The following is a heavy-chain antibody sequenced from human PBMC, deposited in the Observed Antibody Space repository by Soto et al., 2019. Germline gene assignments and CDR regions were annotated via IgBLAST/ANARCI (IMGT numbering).Heavy chain of an antibody. CDR2: IYPGDSDA. V-gene: IGHV5-51*01. CDR3: ASGGMASSYYYYGMDV. Sequence: PGESLKISCKGSGYSFTSYWIGWVRQMPGKGLEWMGIIYPGDSDARYSPSFQGQVTISADKSISTAYLQWSSLKASDTAMYYCASGGMASSYYYYGMDVWGQGTTVTVSS. CDR1: GYSFTSYW. D-gene: IGHD1-26*01. J-gene: IGHJ6*02.